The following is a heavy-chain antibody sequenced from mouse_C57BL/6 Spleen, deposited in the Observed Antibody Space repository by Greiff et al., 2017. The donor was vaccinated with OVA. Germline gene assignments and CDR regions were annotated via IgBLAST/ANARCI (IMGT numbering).Heavy chain of an antibody. D-gene: IGHD1-2*01. CDR2: IRSKSNNYAT. Sequence: EVQGVESGGGLVQPKGSLKLSCAASGFSFNTYAMNWVRQAPGKGLEWVARIRSKSNNYATYYADSVKDRFTISRDDSESMLYLQMNNLKTEDTAMYYCVRSYGLSYWYFDVWGTGTTVTVSS. CDR1: GFSFNTYA. J-gene: IGHJ1*03. V-gene: IGHV10-1*01. CDR3: VRSYGLSYWYFDV.